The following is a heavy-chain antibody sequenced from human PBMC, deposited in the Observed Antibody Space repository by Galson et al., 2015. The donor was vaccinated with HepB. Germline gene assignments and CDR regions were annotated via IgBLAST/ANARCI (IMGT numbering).Heavy chain of an antibody. Sequence: QSGAEVKKPGESLKISCKGSGYRFSNYWIAWVRQMPGKGLEWMGIIYPGDSDTRYSTSFQGQVTISADKSISIAYLQWRSLRASDTAMYYCARFDDWNPSYYYGMDVWGQGTTVTVSS. V-gene: IGHV5-51*03. CDR1: GYRFSNYW. D-gene: IGHD1-1*01. J-gene: IGHJ6*02. CDR3: ARFDDWNPSYYYGMDV. CDR2: IYPGDSDT.